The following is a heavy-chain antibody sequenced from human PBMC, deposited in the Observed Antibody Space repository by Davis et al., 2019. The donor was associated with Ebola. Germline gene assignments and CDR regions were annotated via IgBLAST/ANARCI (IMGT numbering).Heavy chain of an antibody. CDR2: ISYDGSNK. Sequence: GGSLRPSCAAPGITFRSYAMRWVRQAPGKGLEWVAVISYDGSNKYYADSVKGRFTISRDNSKNTLYLQMNSLRAEDTAVYYCATVAAAVLTYWGQGTLVTVSS. V-gene: IGHV3-30-3*01. D-gene: IGHD6-13*01. J-gene: IGHJ4*02. CDR1: GITFRSYA. CDR3: ATVAAAVLTY.